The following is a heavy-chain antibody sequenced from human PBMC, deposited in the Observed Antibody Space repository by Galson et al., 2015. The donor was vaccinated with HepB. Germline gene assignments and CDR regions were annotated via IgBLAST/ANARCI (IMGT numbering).Heavy chain of an antibody. D-gene: IGHD6-13*01. CDR3: ARAMSSWYVWFDS. Sequence: SVKVSCKASGVTFSSYTISWVRQAPGQGLEWMGRIIPILGIANYAQKFQGRVTITADKSTSTAYMELSSLRSEDTAVYYCARAMSSWYVWFDSWGQGTLVTFSS. J-gene: IGHJ5*01. V-gene: IGHV1-69*02. CDR1: GVTFSSYT. CDR2: IIPILGIA.